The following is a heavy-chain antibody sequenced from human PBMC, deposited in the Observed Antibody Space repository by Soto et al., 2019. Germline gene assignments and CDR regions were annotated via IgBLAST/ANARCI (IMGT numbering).Heavy chain of an antibody. D-gene: IGHD2-21*02. CDR2: IIPIFGPA. J-gene: IGHJ6*02. Sequence: SVKVSCKASGGTFSSYAISWVRQAPGQGLEWMGGIIPIFGPANYAQKFQGRVTITADKSTSTAYMELSSLRSEDTAVYYCARYIVSSGVTWNYYYGMDVWGQGTTVTVSS. CDR3: ARYIVSSGVTWNYYYGMDV. CDR1: GGTFSSYA. V-gene: IGHV1-69*06.